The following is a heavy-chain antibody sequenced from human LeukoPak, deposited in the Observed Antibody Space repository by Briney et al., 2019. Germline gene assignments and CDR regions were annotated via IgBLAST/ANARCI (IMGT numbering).Heavy chain of an antibody. D-gene: IGHD6-19*01. CDR2: TYYRSKWYS. J-gene: IGHJ4*02. CDR1: GDSVSSINGA. CDR3: ARDVATTGWYTFDY. V-gene: IGHV6-1*01. Sequence: SQTLSVTCAISGDSVSSINGAWNWVRQSPSRGLEWLGRTYYRSKWYSDYAVPIQGRISINPDTSKNQFPLHLFSVTPDDTAVYYCARDVATTGWYTFDYWGQGTRVTVSS.